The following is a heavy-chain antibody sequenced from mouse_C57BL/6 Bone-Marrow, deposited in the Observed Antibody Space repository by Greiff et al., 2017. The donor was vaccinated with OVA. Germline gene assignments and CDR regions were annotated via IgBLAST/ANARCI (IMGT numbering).Heavy chain of an antibody. CDR1: GFSLTSYG. CDR2: IWRGGST. V-gene: IGHV2-5*01. D-gene: IGHD4-1*01. CDR3: AKNVGVGVDD. Sequence: QVQLQQSGPGLVQPSQSLSITCTVSGFSLTSYGVHWVRQSPGKGLEWLGVIWRGGSTDYNAAFMSRLSITTDNSKSQVFCKMNSLQADDTAIYYCAKNVGVGVDDWGQGTTLTVSS. J-gene: IGHJ2*01.